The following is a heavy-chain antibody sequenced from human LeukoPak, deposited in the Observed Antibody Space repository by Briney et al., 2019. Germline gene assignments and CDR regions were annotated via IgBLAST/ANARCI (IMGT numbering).Heavy chain of an antibody. V-gene: IGHV3-7*01. J-gene: IGHJ6*03. D-gene: IGHD1-7*01. CDR3: ARDHGNNWNYGYYYYMDV. CDR1: GFIFTGYW. CDR2: INEDGSEK. Sequence: GGSLRLSCAASGFIFTGYWMSWVRQTPVKGLEWVANINEDGSEKKYVDSVKGRFTISRDNAKNTLYLQMGSLRAEDMAVYYCARDHGNNWNYGYYYYMDVWGKGTTVTVSS.